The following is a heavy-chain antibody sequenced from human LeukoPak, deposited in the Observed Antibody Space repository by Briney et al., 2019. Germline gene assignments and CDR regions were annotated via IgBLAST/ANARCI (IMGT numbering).Heavy chain of an antibody. V-gene: IGHV3-23*01. CDR2: ISDGGGSI. Sequence: GGALRLFCATSGFTFSGFAMSWVRQAPGTGLEWVSAISDGGGSINYADSVKGRFTISRDNSKNTLSLQMNSLRAEDTAVYYCAIGEAAAALDYWGQGTLVTVSS. D-gene: IGHD6-13*01. CDR3: AIGEAAAALDY. CDR1: GFTFSGFA. J-gene: IGHJ4*02.